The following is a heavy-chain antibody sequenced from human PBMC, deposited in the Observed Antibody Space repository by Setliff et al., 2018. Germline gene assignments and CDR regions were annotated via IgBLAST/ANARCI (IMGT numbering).Heavy chain of an antibody. CDR1: GGTLSTLS. Sequence: SVKVSCKASGGTLSTLSIAWVRQAPGQGLEWMGGTIPLLPLPNYAVKFQGRVTITADKSTSTAYMELSSLRSEDTAVYYCARDHIAASPYYYYYMDVWGKGTTVTVSS. J-gene: IGHJ6*03. V-gene: IGHV1-69*10. CDR2: TIPLLPLP. D-gene: IGHD6-13*01. CDR3: ARDHIAASPYYYYYMDV.